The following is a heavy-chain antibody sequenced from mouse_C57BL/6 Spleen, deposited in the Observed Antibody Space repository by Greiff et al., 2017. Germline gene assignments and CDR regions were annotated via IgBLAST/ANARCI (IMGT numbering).Heavy chain of an antibody. CDR2: IYPASGST. CDR1: GYTFTSYW. J-gene: IGHJ1*03. Sequence: VQLQQSGAELVKPGASVKMSCKASGYTFTSYWITWVKQRPGQGLEWIGDIYPASGSTNYNEKFKSKATLTVDTSSSTAYMQLSSLTSEDSAVYYCASGGSSYLCVWGTGTTVTVSS. CDR3: ASGGSSYLCV. V-gene: IGHV1-55*01. D-gene: IGHD1-1*01.